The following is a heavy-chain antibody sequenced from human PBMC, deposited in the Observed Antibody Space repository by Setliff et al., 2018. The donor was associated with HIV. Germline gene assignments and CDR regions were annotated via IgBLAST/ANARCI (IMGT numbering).Heavy chain of an antibody. D-gene: IGHD6-13*01. V-gene: IGHV4-38-2*01. J-gene: IGHJ6*02. Sequence: SETLSLTCAVSGYSISSGYYWGWIRQPPGKGLEWIGSIYHSGSTYYNPSLKSRVTISVDTSKNQFSLKVRSVTAADTAVYHCARLRWAATAGTWDYYYYGMDVWGQGTTVTVSS. CDR1: GYSISSGYY. CDR2: IYHSGST. CDR3: ARLRWAATAGTWDYYYYGMDV.